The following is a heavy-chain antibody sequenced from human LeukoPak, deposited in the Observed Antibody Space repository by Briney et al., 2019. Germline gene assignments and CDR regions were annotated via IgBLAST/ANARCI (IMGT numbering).Heavy chain of an antibody. J-gene: IGHJ5*02. D-gene: IGHD4-23*01. CDR1: GGSISSYY. V-gene: IGHV4-59*01. Sequence: PSETLSLTCTVSGGSISSYYWSWIRQPPGKGLEWIGYIYYSGSTNYNPSLKSRVTISVDTSKNQFSLKLSSVTAADTVVYYCARKYGGNSGGWFDPWGQGTLVTVSS. CDR3: ARKYGGNSGGWFDP. CDR2: IYYSGST.